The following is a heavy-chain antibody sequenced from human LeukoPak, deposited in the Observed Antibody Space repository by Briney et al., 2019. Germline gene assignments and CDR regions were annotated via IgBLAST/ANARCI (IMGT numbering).Heavy chain of an antibody. CDR1: GYTFIGYY. D-gene: IGHD3-10*01. Sequence: ASVKVSCKASGYTFIGYYMHWVRQAPGQGLEWMGRINPNSGGTNYVQKFRGRVTMTRDTSISTAYMELSRLRSDDTAVYYCARDGGQYYYGSGSLKLWGQGTLVTVSS. J-gene: IGHJ4*02. V-gene: IGHV1-2*06. CDR3: ARDGGQYYYGSGSLKL. CDR2: INPNSGGT.